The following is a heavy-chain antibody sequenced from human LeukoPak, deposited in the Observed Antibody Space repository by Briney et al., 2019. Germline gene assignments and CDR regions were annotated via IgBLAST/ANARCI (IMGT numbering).Heavy chain of an antibody. D-gene: IGHD4-11*01. J-gene: IGHJ6*03. V-gene: IGHV4-34*01. CDR1: GASFSGYY. Sequence: SSETLSLTCAVYGASFSGYYWSWIRQPPGKGLEWIGEINHSGSTNYNPSLKSRVTISVDTSKNQFSLKLSSVTAADTAVYYCARTTVNDYYYYYMDVWGKGTTVTVSS. CDR3: ARTTVNDYYYYYMDV. CDR2: INHSGST.